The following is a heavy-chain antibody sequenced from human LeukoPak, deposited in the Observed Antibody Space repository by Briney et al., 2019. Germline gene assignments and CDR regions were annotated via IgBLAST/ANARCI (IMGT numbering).Heavy chain of an antibody. V-gene: IGHV3-23*01. J-gene: IGHJ6*02. Sequence: GGSLRLSCAASGFTFSSYAMSWVRQAPGKGLEWVSAISGSGGSTYYAGSVKGRFTISRDNSKNTLYLQMNSLRAEDTAVYYCAKAIPNPIVVVPAASPTYYYYGIDVWGQGTTVTVSS. CDR3: AKAIPNPIVVVPAASPTYYYYGIDV. CDR1: GFTFSSYA. CDR2: ISGSGGST. D-gene: IGHD2-2*01.